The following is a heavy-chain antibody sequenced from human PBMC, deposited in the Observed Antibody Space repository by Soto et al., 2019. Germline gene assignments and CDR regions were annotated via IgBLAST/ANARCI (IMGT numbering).Heavy chain of an antibody. Sequence: GGSLRLSCAASGFTFDDYAMHWVRQAPGKGLEWVSGISWNSGSIGYADSVKGRFTISRDNAKNSLYLQMNSLRAEDTALYYCAKGAWFGELFVGYFDYWGQGTLVTVSS. J-gene: IGHJ4*02. CDR1: GFTFDDYA. CDR2: ISWNSGSI. D-gene: IGHD3-10*01. V-gene: IGHV3-9*01. CDR3: AKGAWFGELFVGYFDY.